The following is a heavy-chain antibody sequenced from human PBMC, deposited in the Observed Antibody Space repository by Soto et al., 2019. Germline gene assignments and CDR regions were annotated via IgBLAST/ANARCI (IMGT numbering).Heavy chain of an antibody. V-gene: IGHV1-3*01. CDR1: GYTFTTYP. D-gene: IGHD3-10*01. CDR3: ARKDYYDSGIYYFDY. Sequence: QVQLVQSGAEVKEPGAPVKVSCKASGYTFTTYPIHWVRQVPGQSLEWMGWINPANGDTGYSQRFQGRVTITRDTSATTAYMELSSLRSEDTALYYCARKDYYDSGIYYFDYWGQGSLVTVSS. CDR2: INPANGDT. J-gene: IGHJ4*02.